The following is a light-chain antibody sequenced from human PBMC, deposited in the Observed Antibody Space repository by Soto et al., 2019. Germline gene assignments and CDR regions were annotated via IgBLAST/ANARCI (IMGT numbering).Light chain of an antibody. J-gene: IGKJ2*01. CDR2: GAS. Sequence: DIPVTQSPSSLSASVGDRVTITCRASRTSDKQLNWYQQKPGKDPEVLIYGASDLQSGVPSRFSGSGAGTEFPLTISPLRPEDFATCCYHQSFRTPHLVGQGTKL. V-gene: IGKV1-39*01. CDR1: RTSDKQ. CDR3: HQSFRTPHL.